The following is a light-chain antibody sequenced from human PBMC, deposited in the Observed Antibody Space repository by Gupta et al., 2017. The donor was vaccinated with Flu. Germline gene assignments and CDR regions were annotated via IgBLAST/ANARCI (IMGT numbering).Light chain of an antibody. CDR1: RSNNGSNY. Sequence: QSLLTQPPSVSGTPGQRVTIPCAGSRSNNGSNYIYWYQQFPGTAPKVLIQRNSQRPSGVPDRFSGTKSGTSASLVISGLRSEDEAEYHCAAWDDNLSGPAFGGGTKVTVL. J-gene: IGLJ3*02. CDR2: RNS. CDR3: AAWDDNLSGPA. V-gene: IGLV1-47*01.